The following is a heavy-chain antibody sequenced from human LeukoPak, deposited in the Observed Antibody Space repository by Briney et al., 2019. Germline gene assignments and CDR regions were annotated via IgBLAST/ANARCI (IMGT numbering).Heavy chain of an antibody. CDR2: INHSGST. D-gene: IGHD3-22*01. CDR1: GGSFSGYY. J-gene: IGHJ4*02. Sequence: SETLSLTCAVYGGSFSGYYWSWIRQPPGKGLEWIGEINHSGSTNYNPSLKSRVSISLDTSKNQFSLKLSSVTAADTAVYYCARDTNYYDSSGCFDYWGQGTLVTVSS. CDR3: ARDTNYYDSSGCFDY. V-gene: IGHV4-34*01.